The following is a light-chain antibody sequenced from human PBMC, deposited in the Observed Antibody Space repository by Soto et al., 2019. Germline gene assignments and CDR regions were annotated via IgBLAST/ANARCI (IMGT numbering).Light chain of an antibody. CDR1: YSNIGNTV. J-gene: IGLJ3*02. CDR2: MNN. V-gene: IGLV1-47*01. Sequence: QSVLSQPPSASGTPGQGVTISCSGSYSNIGNTVVTWYQLLPGTAPKLLIFMNNQRPSGVPDRFSGSKSGTSASLVISGLRSEDEADYYCVAWDDDLSARVFGGGTKLTVL. CDR3: VAWDDDLSARV.